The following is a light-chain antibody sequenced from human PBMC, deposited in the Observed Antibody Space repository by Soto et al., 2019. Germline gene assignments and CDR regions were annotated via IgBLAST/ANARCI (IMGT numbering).Light chain of an antibody. CDR1: QSLTSRY. V-gene: IGKV3D-20*02. CDR3: QQRSNWPLT. CDR2: GTS. Sequence: EIVLTQSPGTLSLSPGERATLSCRASQSLTSRYLAWYRQKPGQAPRLLIYGTSSRAKGIPDRFSGSGSGTDFTLTISSIEPEDFAVYYCQQRSNWPLTFGGGTKVDI. J-gene: IGKJ4*01.